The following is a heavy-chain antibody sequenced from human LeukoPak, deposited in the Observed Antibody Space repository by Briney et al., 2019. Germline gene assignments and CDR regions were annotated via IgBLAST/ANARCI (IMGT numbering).Heavy chain of an antibody. CDR2: FSGSGGST. CDR1: GFTFDDYG. D-gene: IGHD3-10*01. V-gene: IGHV3-23*01. CDR3: AKGDDDYYGSGSYYNVGFDY. Sequence: GGSLRLSCAASGFTFDDYGMSWVRQTPGKGLEGFSAFSGSGGSTYYADSVKGRFTISRDNSKNTLYLQMNSLRAEDTAVYYCAKGDDDYYGSGSYYNVGFDYWGQGTLVTVSS. J-gene: IGHJ4*02.